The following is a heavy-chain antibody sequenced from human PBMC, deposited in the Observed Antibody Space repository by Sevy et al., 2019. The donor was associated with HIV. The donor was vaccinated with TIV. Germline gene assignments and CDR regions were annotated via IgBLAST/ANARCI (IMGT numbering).Heavy chain of an antibody. D-gene: IGHD1-1*01. J-gene: IGHJ4*02. CDR2: ISSSGSNI. Sequence: GGSLRLSCAASGFSFSDYYMTWIRQAPGKGLEWISYISSSGSNIYYADSVKGRFTISRDNAKNSLFLQMNSLRAEDTVVYYCARGQWYTTPFDYWGQGTLVTVSS. V-gene: IGHV3-11*01. CDR1: GFSFSDYY. CDR3: ARGQWYTTPFDY.